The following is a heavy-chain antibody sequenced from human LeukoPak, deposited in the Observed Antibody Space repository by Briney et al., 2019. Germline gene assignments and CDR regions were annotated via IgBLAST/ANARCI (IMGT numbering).Heavy chain of an antibody. CDR3: ARDPVPATARHFDY. D-gene: IGHD1-1*01. CDR1: GFTFSSYA. CDR2: TSSDGYIK. Sequence: GGSLRLSCAASGFTFSSYAMHWVRQAPGKGLEWVAVTSSDGYIKYYADSVKGRFTISRDNSKNTLYLQMNSLRGEDTGVYYCARDPVPATARHFDYWGQGTLVTVSS. J-gene: IGHJ4*02. V-gene: IGHV3-30-3*01.